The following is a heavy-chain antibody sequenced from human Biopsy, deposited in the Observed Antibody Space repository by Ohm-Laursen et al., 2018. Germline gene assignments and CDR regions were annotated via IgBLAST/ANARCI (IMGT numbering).Heavy chain of an antibody. D-gene: IGHD5-24*01. V-gene: IGHV4-59*12. CDR2: IYFTGRT. J-gene: IGHJ2*01. CDR1: GGPIDSYY. Sequence: GTLSLTCTVSGGPIDSYYWSWIRQPPGKALEWIGYIYFTGRTSYNPSLKSRVTMSVNTSKKQFSLRLSSVTAADTAVYYCASAGYNPDWNFDLWGRGTRVIVSS. CDR3: ASAGYNPDWNFDL.